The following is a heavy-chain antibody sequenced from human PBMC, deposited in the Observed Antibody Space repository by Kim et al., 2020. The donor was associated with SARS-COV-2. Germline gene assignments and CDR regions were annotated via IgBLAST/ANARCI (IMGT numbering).Heavy chain of an antibody. Sequence: RYSPSLKSRLTITKDTSKNQVVLTMTNMDPVDTATYYCAHMSGYERSYPYWGQGTLVTVSS. V-gene: IGHV2-5*01. J-gene: IGHJ4*02. CDR3: AHMSGYERSYPY. D-gene: IGHD5-12*01.